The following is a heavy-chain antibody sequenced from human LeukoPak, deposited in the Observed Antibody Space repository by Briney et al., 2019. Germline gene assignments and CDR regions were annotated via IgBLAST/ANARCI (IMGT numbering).Heavy chain of an antibody. J-gene: IGHJ5*02. Sequence: ASVKVSCKASGGTFSSYAISWVRQAPGQGLEWMGGIIPIFGTANYAQKFQGRVTITTDESTSTAYMELSSLRSEDTAVYYCARDLAAYYGWVSSPGWFDPWGQGTLVTVSS. V-gene: IGHV1-69*05. CDR3: ARDLAAYYGWVSSPGWFDP. D-gene: IGHD3-10*01. CDR2: IIPIFGTA. CDR1: GGTFSSYA.